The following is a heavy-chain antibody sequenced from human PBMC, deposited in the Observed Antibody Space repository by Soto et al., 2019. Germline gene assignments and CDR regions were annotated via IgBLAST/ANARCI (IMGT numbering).Heavy chain of an antibody. D-gene: IGHD4-17*01. Sequence: QVQLQESGPGLVKPSETLSLTCTVSGGSISSYYWSWIRQPPGKGLEWIGYIYYSGSTNYNPSLKSRVTISVDTSKNQFSLKLSSVTAADTAVYYCARGDGDYANFDYWGQGTLVTVSS. CDR3: ARGDGDYANFDY. CDR1: GGSISSYY. CDR2: IYYSGST. V-gene: IGHV4-59*01. J-gene: IGHJ4*02.